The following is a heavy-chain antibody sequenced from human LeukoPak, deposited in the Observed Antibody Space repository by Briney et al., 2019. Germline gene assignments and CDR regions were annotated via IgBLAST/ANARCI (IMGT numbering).Heavy chain of an antibody. D-gene: IGHD6-13*01. J-gene: IGHJ4*02. Sequence: AGSLRLSCAASGFTVSSNYMSWVRQAPGKGLEWVSVIYSGGSTYYADSVKGGFTISIDNSKNTLYLQMNSLRAEDTAVYYCAKDRVGYSSSWYDYFDYWGQGTLVTVSS. V-gene: IGHV3-53*01. CDR1: GFTVSSNY. CDR3: AKDRVGYSSSWYDYFDY. CDR2: IYSGGST.